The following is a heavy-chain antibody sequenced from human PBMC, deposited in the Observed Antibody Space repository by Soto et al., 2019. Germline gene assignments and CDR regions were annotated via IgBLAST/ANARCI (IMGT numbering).Heavy chain of an antibody. D-gene: IGHD2-15*01. CDR3: ARDGYCSGGSCYSVPVFDY. CDR1: GLISSGYW. J-gene: IGHJ4*02. V-gene: IGHV3-7*01. Sequence: GESLKISSDASGLISSGYWMSWVRQAPGKGLEWVANIKEDGSEKYYVDSVKGRFTISRDNAKKTLYLQMNSLRAEDTAVYYCARDGYCSGGSCYSVPVFDYWGQGTLVTVSS. CDR2: IKEDGSEK.